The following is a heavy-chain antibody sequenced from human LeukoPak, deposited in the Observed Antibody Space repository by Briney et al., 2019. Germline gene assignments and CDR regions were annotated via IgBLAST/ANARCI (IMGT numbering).Heavy chain of an antibody. J-gene: IGHJ2*01. Sequence: PSETLSLTCTVSGGSISSSSYYWSWIRQPPGKGLEWIGYIYYSGSTNYNPSLKSRVTISVDTSKNQFSLKLSSVTAADTAVYYCARDSRGGGYCSGGSCYPAYWYFDLWGRGTLVTVSS. CDR1: GGSISSSSYY. D-gene: IGHD2-15*01. CDR3: ARDSRGGGYCSGGSCYPAYWYFDL. CDR2: IYYSGST. V-gene: IGHV4-61*01.